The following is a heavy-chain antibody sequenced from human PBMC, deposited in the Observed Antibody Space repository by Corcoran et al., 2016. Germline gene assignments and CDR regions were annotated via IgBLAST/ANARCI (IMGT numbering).Heavy chain of an antibody. Sequence: QVQLVQSGAEVKQHGASVKVSCKASGYTFTSYGISWVRQAPGQGLEWMGWISAYNGNTNYAQKFQGRVTMNTDTSTSTAYMELRSLRSDDTAVYYGARDAQQWPEDYFDYWGHGTLVTVSS. J-gene: IGHJ4*01. CDR3: ARDAQQWPEDYFDY. D-gene: IGHD6-19*01. CDR2: ISAYNGNT. CDR1: GYTFTSYG. V-gene: IGHV1-18*01.